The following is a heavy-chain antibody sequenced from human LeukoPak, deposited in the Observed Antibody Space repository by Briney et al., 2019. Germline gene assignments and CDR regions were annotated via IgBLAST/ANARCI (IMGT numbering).Heavy chain of an antibody. D-gene: IGHD1-26*01. V-gene: IGHV3-30-3*01. J-gene: IGHJ4*02. CDR1: GFTFSSYA. Sequence: PGGFLRLSCAASGFTFSSYAMHWVRQAPGKGLEWVAVISYDGSNKYYADSVRGRFTISRDNSKNTLYLQMNSLRAEDTAVYYCAREWEPPTGIDYWGQGTLVTVSS. CDR3: AREWEPPTGIDY. CDR2: ISYDGSNK.